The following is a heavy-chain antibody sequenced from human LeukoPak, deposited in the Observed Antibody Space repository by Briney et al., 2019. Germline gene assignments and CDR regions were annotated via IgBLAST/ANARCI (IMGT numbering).Heavy chain of an antibody. J-gene: IGHJ4*02. CDR3: ARDTQYCSGGSCYYFDY. Sequence: ASVKVSCKASGYTFTSYGISWVRQAPGQGLEWMGIINPSGGSTSYAQKFQGRVTMTRDMSTSTVYMELSSLRSEDTAVYYCARDTQYCSGGSCYYFDYWGQGTLVTVSS. CDR2: INPSGGST. V-gene: IGHV1-46*01. CDR1: GYTFTSYG. D-gene: IGHD2-15*01.